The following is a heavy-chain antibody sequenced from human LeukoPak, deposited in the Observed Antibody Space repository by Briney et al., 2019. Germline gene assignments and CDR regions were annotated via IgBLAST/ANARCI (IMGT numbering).Heavy chain of an antibody. CDR3: ARDHTSLYSSGWYYFDY. CDR2: ISSSSTI. D-gene: IGHD6-19*01. V-gene: IGHV3-48*03. Sequence: GGPLRLSCAASGFTFSSYEMNWVRQAPGKGLEWVSYISSSSTIYYADSVKGRFTISRDNAKNSLYLQMNSLRAEDTAVYYCARDHTSLYSSGWYYFDYWGQGTLVTVSS. CDR1: GFTFSSYE. J-gene: IGHJ4*02.